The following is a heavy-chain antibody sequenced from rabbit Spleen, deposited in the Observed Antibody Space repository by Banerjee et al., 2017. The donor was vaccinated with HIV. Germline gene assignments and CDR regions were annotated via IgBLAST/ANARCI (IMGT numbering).Heavy chain of an antibody. V-gene: IGHV1S45*01. Sequence: QEQLVESGGGLVQPEGSLKLSCTASGFPFSNKAVMCWVRQAPGKGLEWIACIYDGSGTSTKYASWAKGRFTISKASSTTVTLQMTSLTAADTATYFCARGSATMTMLITGYYFNLWGQGTLVTVS. CDR2: IYDGSGTST. J-gene: IGHJ4*01. CDR1: GFPFSNKAV. D-gene: IGHD2-1*01. CDR3: ARGSATMTMLITGYYFNL.